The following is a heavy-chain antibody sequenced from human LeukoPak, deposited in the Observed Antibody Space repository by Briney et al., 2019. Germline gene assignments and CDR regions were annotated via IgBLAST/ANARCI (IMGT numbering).Heavy chain of an antibody. Sequence: ASVKVSCKASGYPFTSYGISWVRQAPGQGLEWMGWISAYNGNTNYAQKLQGRVTMTTDTSTSTVYMELRSLRSDDTAVYYCARTVVGYYYMDVWGKGTTVTVSS. CDR3: ARTVVGYYYMDV. V-gene: IGHV1-18*01. J-gene: IGHJ6*03. CDR1: GYPFTSYG. CDR2: ISAYNGNT. D-gene: IGHD2-15*01.